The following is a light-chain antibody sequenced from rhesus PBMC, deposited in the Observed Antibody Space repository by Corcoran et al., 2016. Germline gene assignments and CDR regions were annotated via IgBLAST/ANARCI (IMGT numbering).Light chain of an antibody. CDR2: AAS. Sequence: DIQMTQSPSSLSASVGDRVTITCRASENVNNYLHWYQQKPGKAPKLLIYAASPLQSGVPSRFSGRGSGSDYPFTISSLQPEDVATYYGQNSYGTPLTFGEGTKVEIK. CDR3: QNSYGTPLT. J-gene: IGKJ4*01. V-gene: IGKV1-74*01. CDR1: ENVNNY.